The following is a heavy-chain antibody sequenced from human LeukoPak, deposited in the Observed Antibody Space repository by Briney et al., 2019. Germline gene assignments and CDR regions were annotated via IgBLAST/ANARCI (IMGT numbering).Heavy chain of an antibody. Sequence: PGGSLRLSCAASGFNFSSYTMHWVRQAPGKGLEWVAVISYDGSNKYYADSVKGRFTISRDNSKNTLYLQMNSLRAEDTAVYYCAKDYYDSSGYSPPGPFGGQGTLVTVSS. CDR3: AKDYYDSSGYSPPGPF. V-gene: IGHV3-30*04. D-gene: IGHD3-22*01. CDR1: GFNFSSYT. CDR2: ISYDGSNK. J-gene: IGHJ4*02.